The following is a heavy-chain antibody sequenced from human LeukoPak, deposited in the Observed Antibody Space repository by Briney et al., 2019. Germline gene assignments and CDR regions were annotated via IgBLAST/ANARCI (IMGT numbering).Heavy chain of an antibody. CDR2: ISYDGSNK. CDR1: GFTFSSYA. V-gene: IGHV3-30*04. J-gene: IGHJ4*02. D-gene: IGHD5-12*01. CDR3: ARVASDY. Sequence: GGSLRLSCAASGFTFSSYAMHWVRQAPGKGLEWVAVISYDGSNKYYADSVKGRFTISRDNSKNTLYLQMNSLRAEDTAVYHCARVASDYWGQGTLVTVSS.